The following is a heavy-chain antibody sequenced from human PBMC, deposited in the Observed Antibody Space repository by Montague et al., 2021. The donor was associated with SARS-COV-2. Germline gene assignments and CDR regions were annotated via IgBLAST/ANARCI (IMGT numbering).Heavy chain of an antibody. V-gene: IGHV4-31*03. J-gene: IGHJ4*02. Sequence: TRSLTCIVSGGSISSVGYYWSWIRQHPGKGLDWIGYIYYSGSTYYNPSLKSRLSISLDTSKNHFSLRLSSVTAADTAVYYSTRHVHMTWPEPSPGFDYWGQGTLVTVSS. CDR1: GGSISSVGYY. D-gene: IGHD1-1*01. CDR2: IYYSGST. CDR3: TRHVHMTWPEPSPGFDY.